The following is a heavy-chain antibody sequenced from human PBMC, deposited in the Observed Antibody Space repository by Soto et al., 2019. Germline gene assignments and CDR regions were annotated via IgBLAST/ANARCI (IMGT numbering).Heavy chain of an antibody. CDR2: IYPGDSDT. CDR1: GYTFIHYW. V-gene: IGHV5-51*01. CDR3: ARLRSGTYSDSDY. J-gene: IGHJ4*02. D-gene: IGHD1-26*01. Sequence: PGESLKLSCTASGYTFIHYWIAWVRQMPGKGLEWMGIIYPGDSDTRYSPSFQGQVTISADKSFNIAYLQWSSLKASDSAMYYCARLRSGTYSDSDYWGQGALVTVSS.